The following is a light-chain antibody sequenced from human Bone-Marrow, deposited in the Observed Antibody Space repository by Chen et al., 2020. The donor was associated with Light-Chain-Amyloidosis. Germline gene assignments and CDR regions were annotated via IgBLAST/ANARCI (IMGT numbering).Light chain of an antibody. Sequence: EIVLTQSPGTLSLSPGEGANLSCRTSQTISRNYLTWYQQKFGQAPRLLIYGSSSRGTGIPDRFTGSGSGTDFTLAINRLEPEEFEMSCCQQYGTSPLTLGGGTKVEIK. CDR1: QTISRNY. CDR2: GSS. V-gene: IGKV3-20*01. J-gene: IGKJ4*01. CDR3: QQYGTSPLT.